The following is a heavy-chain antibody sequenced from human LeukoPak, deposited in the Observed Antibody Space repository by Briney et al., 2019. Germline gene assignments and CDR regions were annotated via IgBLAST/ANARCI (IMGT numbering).Heavy chain of an antibody. CDR2: ISGSGGST. J-gene: IGHJ4*02. CDR1: GFTFRRYG. CDR3: AKNGAYSYEDYFDY. D-gene: IGHD5-18*01. V-gene: IGHV3-23*01. Sequence: PGGSLRLSCAASGFTFRRYGMSWVRQAPGKGLEWVSAISGSGGSTYYADSVKGRFTISRDNAENTLYLQMNSLRAEDTAIYYCAKNGAYSYEDYFDYWGQGTLVTVSS.